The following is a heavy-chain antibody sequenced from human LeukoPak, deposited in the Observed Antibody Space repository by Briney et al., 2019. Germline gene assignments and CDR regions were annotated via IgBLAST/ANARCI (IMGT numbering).Heavy chain of an antibody. V-gene: IGHV1-69*13. D-gene: IGHD2-2*01. CDR2: IIPIFGTA. CDR1: GATFSSYA. CDR3: AGKVVPAAKDYYYYYMDV. Sequence: ASVKVSCKASGATFSSYAISWVRQSPGQGLEWMGGIIPIFGTANYAQKFQGRVTITADESTSTAYMELSSLRSEDTAVYYCAGKVVPAAKDYYYYYMDVWGKGTKVTVSS. J-gene: IGHJ6*03.